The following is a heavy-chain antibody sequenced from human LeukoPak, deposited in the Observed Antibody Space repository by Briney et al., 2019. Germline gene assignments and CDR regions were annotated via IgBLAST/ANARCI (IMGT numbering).Heavy chain of an antibody. CDR1: GGSISSSSYY. CDR2: IYYSGST. V-gene: IGHV4-39*01. D-gene: IGHD5-18*01. Sequence: PSETLSLTRTVTGGSISSSSYYWGWIRQPPGEGLERIGSIYYSGSTYYNPSLKSRVTISVDTSKNQFSLKLSSVTAADTAVYYCARRSGYSYASYYFDYWGQGTLVTVSS. J-gene: IGHJ4*02. CDR3: ARRSGYSYASYYFDY.